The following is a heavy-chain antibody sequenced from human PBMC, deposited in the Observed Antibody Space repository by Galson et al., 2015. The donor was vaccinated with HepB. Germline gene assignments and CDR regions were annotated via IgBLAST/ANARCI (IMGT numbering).Heavy chain of an antibody. Sequence: QSGAEVKKPGESLKISCKGSGYSFTSYWIGWVRQMPGKGLEWMGIIYPGDSDTRYSPSFQGQVTISADKSISTAYLQWSSLKTSDTAMYYCARLYSSGWPTLYFYYYGMDDWRPGTTVTVSS. CDR2: IYPGDSDT. CDR3: ARLYSSGWPTLYFYYYGMDD. D-gene: IGHD6-19*01. J-gene: IGHJ6*02. CDR1: GYSFTSYW. V-gene: IGHV5-51*01.